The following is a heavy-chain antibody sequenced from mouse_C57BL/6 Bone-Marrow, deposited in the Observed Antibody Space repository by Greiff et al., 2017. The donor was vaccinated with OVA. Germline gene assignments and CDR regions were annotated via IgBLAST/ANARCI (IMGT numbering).Heavy chain of an antibody. Sequence: QVQLQQSGAELVRPGASVTLSCKASGYPFTDYEMHWVKQTPVHGLEWIGAIDPETGGTASNQKFKGKAILTADKSSSTAYMELRSLTSEDSAVYYCTEYYGSSPWFAYWGQGTLVTVSA. D-gene: IGHD1-1*01. CDR3: TEYYGSSPWFAY. CDR1: GYPFTDYE. J-gene: IGHJ3*01. V-gene: IGHV1-15*01. CDR2: IDPETGGT.